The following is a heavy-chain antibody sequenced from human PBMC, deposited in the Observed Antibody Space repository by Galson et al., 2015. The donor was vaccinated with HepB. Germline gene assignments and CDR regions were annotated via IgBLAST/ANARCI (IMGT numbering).Heavy chain of an antibody. CDR2: IDWEGGST. Sequence: SLRLSCAASEFTFKSYGMTWVRQAPGKGLDWVSAIDWEGGSTGYAESVRGRFIISRDNAKGSLYLQMNSLRPEDTALYYCARMSPSTNNGFDVWGQGTLVTVSS. CDR1: EFTFKSYG. J-gene: IGHJ3*01. V-gene: IGHV3-20*04. CDR3: ARMSPSTNNGFDV.